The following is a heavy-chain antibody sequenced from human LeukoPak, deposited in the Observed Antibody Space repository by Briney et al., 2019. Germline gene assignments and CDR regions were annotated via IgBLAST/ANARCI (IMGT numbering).Heavy chain of an antibody. D-gene: IGHD5-18*01. CDR2: IYTSGST. CDR3: ARAGVGYSYGFDY. CDR1: RXSISSHY. Sequence: SETPSLTWTVSRXSISSHYWSWIRQPARKGLWWIGRIYTSGSTNYNPSLKSRVTMSVDTSKNQFSLKLSSVTAADTAVYYCARAGVGYSYGFDYWGQGTLVTVSS. J-gene: IGHJ4*02. V-gene: IGHV4-4*07.